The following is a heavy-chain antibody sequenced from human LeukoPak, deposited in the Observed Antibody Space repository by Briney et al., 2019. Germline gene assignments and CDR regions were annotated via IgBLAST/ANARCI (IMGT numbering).Heavy chain of an antibody. J-gene: IGHJ4*02. D-gene: IGHD3-10*01. V-gene: IGHV4-38-2*02. CDR1: GYSISSDYY. CDR2: IYYSGST. CDR3: ARAVHYSGTSDQYTGGWYYFDF. Sequence: SETLSLTCSVSGYSISSDYYWGCIRQPPGKGLEWIGFIYYSGSTYYNPSLKSRVTISLDTSRNQFSLKLNSVTAADTAVYYCARAVHYSGTSDQYTGGWYYFDFWGQGTLVTVSS.